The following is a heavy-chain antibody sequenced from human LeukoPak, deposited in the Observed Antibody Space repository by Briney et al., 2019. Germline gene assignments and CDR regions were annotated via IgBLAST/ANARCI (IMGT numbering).Heavy chain of an antibody. D-gene: IGHD5-18*01. CDR1: GGSISGYY. V-gene: IGHV4-59*08. J-gene: IGHJ5*02. CDR3: ARHVGYGNNWFDP. CDR2: TYSSGTT. Sequence: PSDTLSLTCTVSGGSISGYYWSWIRQPPGKGLEWIGNTYSSGTTTYTPPLKSRVAISVDTSKNQFSLKRRSVTAADTAVYYCARHVGYGNNWFDPWGQGTPVTVSS.